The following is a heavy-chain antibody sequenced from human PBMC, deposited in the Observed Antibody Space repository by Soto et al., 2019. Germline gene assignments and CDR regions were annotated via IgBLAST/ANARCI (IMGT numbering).Heavy chain of an antibody. CDR3: AKGGYNYGFLFDC. V-gene: IGHV3-23*05. Sequence: GGSLRLSCAASGFTFTNFAMSWVRQAPGKGLEWVSTIDNSGGITYYADSVKGRFTISRDNSKNTLYLQMNSLRAEDTAVYYCAKGGYNYGFLFDCWGQGTLVTVS. CDR1: GFTFTNFA. D-gene: IGHD5-18*01. CDR2: IDNSGGIT. J-gene: IGHJ4*02.